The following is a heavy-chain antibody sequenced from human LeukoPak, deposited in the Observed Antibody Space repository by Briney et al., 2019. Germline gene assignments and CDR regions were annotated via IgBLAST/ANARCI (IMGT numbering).Heavy chain of an antibody. CDR3: ARDRVTIFGVVIMNDAFDI. V-gene: IGHV4-4*07. D-gene: IGHD3-3*01. CDR1: GGSISSYY. CDR2: IYTSGST. J-gene: IGHJ3*02. Sequence: SETLSLTCTVSGGSISSYYWSWIRQPAGKGLEWIGRIYTSGSTNYNPSLKSRVTMSVDTSKNQFSLKLSSVTAADTAVYYCARDRVTIFGVVIMNDAFDIWGQGTMVTVSS.